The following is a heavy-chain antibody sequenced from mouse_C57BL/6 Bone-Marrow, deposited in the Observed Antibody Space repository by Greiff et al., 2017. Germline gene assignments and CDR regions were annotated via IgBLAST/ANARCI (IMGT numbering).Heavy chain of an antibody. V-gene: IGHV1-81*01. CDR3: ARSNGAEDYAMDY. J-gene: IGHJ4*01. CDR1: GYTFTSSG. CDR2: IYPRSGNT. Sequence: QVQLQQSGAELARPGASVKLSCKASGYTFTSSGISWVKQRTGQGLAWIGEIYPRSGNTYYNEKIKGKATLTADKCSSTAYMELRSVTSEDSAVYFCARSNGAEDYAMDYWGEGTSVTVSS.